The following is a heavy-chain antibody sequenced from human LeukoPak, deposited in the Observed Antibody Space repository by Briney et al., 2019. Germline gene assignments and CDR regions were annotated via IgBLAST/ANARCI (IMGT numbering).Heavy chain of an antibody. Sequence: PSETLSLTCAVYGGSFSGYYWSWIRQPPGKGLEWIGEINHSGSTNYNPSLKSRVTISVDTSKNQFSLKLSSVTAADTAVYYCARRGGYCSSTSCFNWFDPWGQGTLDTVSS. J-gene: IGHJ5*02. CDR2: INHSGST. CDR3: ARRGGYCSSTSCFNWFDP. D-gene: IGHD2-2*01. V-gene: IGHV4-34*01. CDR1: GGSFSGYY.